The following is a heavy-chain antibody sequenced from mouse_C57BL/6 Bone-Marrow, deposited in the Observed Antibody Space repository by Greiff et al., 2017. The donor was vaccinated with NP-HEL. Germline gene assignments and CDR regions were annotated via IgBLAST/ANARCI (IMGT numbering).Heavy chain of an antibody. D-gene: IGHD1-1*01. CDR2: IYPRSGNT. J-gene: IGHJ4*01. Sequence: VQLQQSGAELARPGASVKLSCKASGYTFTSYGISWVKQRTGQGLEWIGEIYPRSGNTYYNEKFKGKATLTADKSSSTAYMELRSLTSEDSAVYFRAREGTSGIWYAMDYWGQGTSVTVSS. CDR1: GYTFTSYG. V-gene: IGHV1-81*01. CDR3: AREGTSGIWYAMDY.